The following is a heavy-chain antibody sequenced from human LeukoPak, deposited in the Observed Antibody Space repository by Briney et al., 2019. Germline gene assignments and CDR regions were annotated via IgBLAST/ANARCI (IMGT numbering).Heavy chain of an antibody. V-gene: IGHV3-11*01. D-gene: IGHD3-22*01. Sequence: GGSLRLSCAASGFNFSDYYMSWIRQAPGKGLEWVSYISSSGSTIYYADSVKGRFTISRDNAKNSLYLQMNSLRAEDTAVYCCARDVKPYYYDSSGSFDAFDIWGQGTMVTVSS. CDR2: ISSSGSTI. CDR3: ARDVKPYYYDSSGSFDAFDI. J-gene: IGHJ3*02. CDR1: GFNFSDYY.